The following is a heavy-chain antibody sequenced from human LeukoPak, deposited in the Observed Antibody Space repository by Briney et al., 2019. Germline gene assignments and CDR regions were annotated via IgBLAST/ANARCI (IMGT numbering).Heavy chain of an antibody. CDR1: GYSFTTYW. CDR3: ARIGTYAEFDY. D-gene: IGHD6-13*01. Sequence: GESLKISCKGSGYSFTTYWIGWVRQMPGKGLEWMGITNPGDSDTRYSPSFQGQVTISADNSISTAYLQWSSLKASDTAMYYCARIGTYAEFDYWGQGSLVTVSS. V-gene: IGHV5-51*01. J-gene: IGHJ4*02. CDR2: TNPGDSDT.